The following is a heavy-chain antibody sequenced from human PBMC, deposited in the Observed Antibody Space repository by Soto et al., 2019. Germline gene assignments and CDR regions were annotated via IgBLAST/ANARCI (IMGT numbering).Heavy chain of an antibody. V-gene: IGHV1-69*12. D-gene: IGHD5-12*01. CDR3: VRVVAIPGYPDN. J-gene: IGHJ4*02. Sequence: QVQLVQSGAEVRQPASSVKVSCKTSGGTFSSYAISWVRQAAGQGLEWMGGIVPIVDTSTYAQKFQGRVTITADESTSTVYMELSSLRSDDTAVYYCVRVVAIPGYPDNWGQGTLVTVSS. CDR1: GGTFSSYA. CDR2: IVPIVDTS.